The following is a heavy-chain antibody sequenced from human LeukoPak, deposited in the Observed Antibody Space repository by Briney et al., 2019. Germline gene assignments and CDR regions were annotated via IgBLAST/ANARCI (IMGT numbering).Heavy chain of an antibody. CDR3: ARSQNNYGDYLHFYAMDV. J-gene: IGHJ6*02. D-gene: IGHD4-17*01. Sequence: GGSLRLSCAASGFTLRSYTMNWVRQAPGKGLEWVAAISFDGSNEYYTDSVRGRFTISRDNSKNTLYLQMNTLRAEDTAVYYCARSQNNYGDYLHFYAMDVWGQGTTVTVSS. CDR1: GFTLRSYT. V-gene: IGHV3-30-3*01. CDR2: ISFDGSNE.